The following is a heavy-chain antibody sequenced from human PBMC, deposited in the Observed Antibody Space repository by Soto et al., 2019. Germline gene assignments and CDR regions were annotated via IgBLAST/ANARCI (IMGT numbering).Heavy chain of an antibody. CDR3: ARAQWGYDS. CDR1: GGSISSNGHY. CDR2: IYYTGNT. J-gene: IGHJ4*02. Sequence: QVQLQESGPELVKPSQTLSLTCTVSGGSISSNGHYWTWIRQHPGKGLEWIAYIYYTGNTYYNPSLKSRLSISVDTSKNQFSLHLRSVTAADTAVYYCARAQWGYDSWGQGTLVTVSS. V-gene: IGHV4-31*03. D-gene: IGHD2-15*01.